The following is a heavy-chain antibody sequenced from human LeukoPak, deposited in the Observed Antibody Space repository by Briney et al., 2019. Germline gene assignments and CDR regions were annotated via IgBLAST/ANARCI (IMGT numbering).Heavy chain of an antibody. V-gene: IGHV3-48*01. D-gene: IGHD6-13*01. CDR3: AREGYSSSRGGDY. J-gene: IGHJ4*02. CDR1: GFTFSSYS. Sequence: GGSLRLSCAASGFTFSSYSMNWVRQAPGKGLEWVSYISSSSSTIYYADSVKGRFTISRDNAKNSLYPQMNSLRAEDTAVYYCAREGYSSSRGGDYWGQGTLVTVSS. CDR2: ISSSSSTI.